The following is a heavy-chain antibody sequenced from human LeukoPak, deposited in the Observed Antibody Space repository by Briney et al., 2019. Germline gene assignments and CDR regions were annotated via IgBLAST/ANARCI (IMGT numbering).Heavy chain of an antibody. V-gene: IGHV4-30-2*01. Sequence: KPSETLSLTCTVSGGSISSGGYYWSWIRQPPGKGLEWIGYIYHSGSTYYNPSLKSRVTISVDRSKNQFSLKLSSVTAADTAVYYCAGGSSWTPDYWGQGTLVTVSS. CDR1: GGSISSGGYY. D-gene: IGHD6-13*01. CDR2: IYHSGST. CDR3: AGGSSWTPDY. J-gene: IGHJ4*02.